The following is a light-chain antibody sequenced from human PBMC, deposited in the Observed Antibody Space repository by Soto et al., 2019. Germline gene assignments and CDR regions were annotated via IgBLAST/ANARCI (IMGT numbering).Light chain of an antibody. Sequence: QSVLTQPPSASGTPGQRVTISRSGSNFNIGSHTVNWYQQLPGTAPKLLMHNNNQRPSGVPDRFSGSKSGTSASLAISGLQSEDEADYCCSVWDDSLKGGVFGGGTKLTVL. CDR2: NNN. CDR1: NFNIGSHT. CDR3: SVWDDSLKGGV. V-gene: IGLV1-44*01. J-gene: IGLJ3*02.